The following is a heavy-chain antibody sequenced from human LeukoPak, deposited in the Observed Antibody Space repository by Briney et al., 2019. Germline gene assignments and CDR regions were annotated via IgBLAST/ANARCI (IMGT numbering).Heavy chain of an antibody. CDR2: ISTDNGNT. CDR1: GYSLTSYG. J-gene: IGHJ4*02. CDR3: ARAYSYGYGPLDY. Sequence: ASVKVSCKSSGYSLTSYGINWVRQAPGQGLEWLGWISTDNGNTDYAQNLQGRVTMTTDTSTSTAYMEVRSLRSDDTAVYYCARAYSYGYGPLDYWGQGTLVTVSS. V-gene: IGHV1-18*04. D-gene: IGHD5-18*01.